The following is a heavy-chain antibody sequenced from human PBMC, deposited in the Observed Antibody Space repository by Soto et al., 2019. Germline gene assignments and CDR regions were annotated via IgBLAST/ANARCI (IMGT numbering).Heavy chain of an antibody. J-gene: IGHJ4*02. Sequence: SETLSLTCAVYGGSFSGYYWSWIRQPPGKGLEWIGEINHSGSTNYNPSLKSRVTISVDTSKNQFSLKLSSVTAADTAVYYCARGRGYSYGYARYYFDYWGQGTLVTVSS. D-gene: IGHD5-18*01. CDR1: GGSFSGYY. V-gene: IGHV4-34*01. CDR2: INHSGST. CDR3: ARGRGYSYGYARYYFDY.